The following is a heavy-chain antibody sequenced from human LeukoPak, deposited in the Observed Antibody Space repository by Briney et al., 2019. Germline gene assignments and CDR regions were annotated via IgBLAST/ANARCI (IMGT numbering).Heavy chain of an antibody. D-gene: IGHD3-22*01. V-gene: IGHV3-74*01. J-gene: IGHJ4*02. CDR1: GFTVSRYW. CDR3: ARDLTGPYDH. Sequence: GQSLRLSCAASGFTVSRYWMHWVRQAPGKGLVWVARINVEGNYIDYAESVKGRFTISRDSAMNTLYLQMNSVRAEDTAVYSCARDLTGPYDHWGQGTLVTVSS. CDR2: INVEGNYI.